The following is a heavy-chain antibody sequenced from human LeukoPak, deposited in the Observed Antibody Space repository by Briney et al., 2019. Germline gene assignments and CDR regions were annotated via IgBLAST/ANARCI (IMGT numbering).Heavy chain of an antibody. D-gene: IGHD3-10*01. Sequence: ASVKVSCKASGYTFTSYYMHWVRQAPGQGLEWMGIINPSGGSTSYAQKFQGRVTMTTDTSTSTAYMELRSLRSDDTAVYYCARDQFGGTMVRGVIWFDPWGQGTLVTVSS. CDR1: GYTFTSYY. CDR3: ARDQFGGTMVRGVIWFDP. J-gene: IGHJ5*02. V-gene: IGHV1-46*01. CDR2: INPSGGST.